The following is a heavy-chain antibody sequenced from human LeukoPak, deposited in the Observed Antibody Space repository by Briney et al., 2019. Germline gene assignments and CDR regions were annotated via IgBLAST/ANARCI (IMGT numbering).Heavy chain of an antibody. CDR2: INHSGST. CDR3: ARGWFDP. Sequence: SGTLSLTCAVSGGSISSSNWWSWVRQPPGKGLEWIGEINHSGSTNYNPSLKSRVTISVDTSKNQFSLKLSSVTAADTAVYYCARGWFDPWGQGTLVTVSS. V-gene: IGHV4-4*02. J-gene: IGHJ5*02. CDR1: GGSISSSNW.